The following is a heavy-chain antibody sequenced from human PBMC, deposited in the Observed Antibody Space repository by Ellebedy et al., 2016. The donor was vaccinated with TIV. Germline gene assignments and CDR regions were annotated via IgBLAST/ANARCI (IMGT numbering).Heavy chain of an antibody. D-gene: IGHD2-2*01. V-gene: IGHV3-7*01. CDR1: GFSFSSYW. Sequence: GESLKISCAASGFSFSSYWMSWVRQAPGKGLEWVANIRQDGNDKYYVDSVKGRFTISRDNAKNSLYLQMNSLRAEDTAVYYCARRYCTISRCFAASWASLDMWGQGTMVTVSS. J-gene: IGHJ3*02. CDR2: IRQDGNDK. CDR3: ARRYCTISRCFAASWASLDM.